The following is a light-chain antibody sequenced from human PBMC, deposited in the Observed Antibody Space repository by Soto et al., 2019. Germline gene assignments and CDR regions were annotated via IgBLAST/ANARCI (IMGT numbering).Light chain of an antibody. Sequence: EIVLTQSPATLSLSPGERATLSCRASQSVSSYLAWYQQKPGQAPRLLIYDASNRATGIPARFSGSGSGTDFTLTISRLETDDFAVYYCQQRTNWPFLTFGGGTKVDIK. CDR1: QSVSSY. CDR2: DAS. V-gene: IGKV3-11*01. CDR3: QQRTNWPFLT. J-gene: IGKJ4*01.